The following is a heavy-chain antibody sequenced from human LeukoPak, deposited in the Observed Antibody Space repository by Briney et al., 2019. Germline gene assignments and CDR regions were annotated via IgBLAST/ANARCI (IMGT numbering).Heavy chain of an antibody. Sequence: GGSLRLSCAASGFTFSSYSMNWVRQAPGKGLEWVAVISYDGSNKYYAYSVKGRFTISRDNSKNTLYLQMNSLRAEETAVYYCAKDLERHIVVVTASAVDYWGQGTLVTVSS. V-gene: IGHV3-30*18. CDR2: ISYDGSNK. J-gene: IGHJ4*02. CDR3: AKDLERHIVVVTASAVDY. CDR1: GFTFSSYS. D-gene: IGHD2-21*02.